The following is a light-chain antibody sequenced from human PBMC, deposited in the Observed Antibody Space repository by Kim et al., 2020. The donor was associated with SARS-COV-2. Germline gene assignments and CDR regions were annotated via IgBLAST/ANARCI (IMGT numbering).Light chain of an antibody. CDR2: DKN. J-gene: IGLJ1*01. CDR1: SLRRYY. CDR3: NSRDRDSTGNLYV. V-gene: IGLV3-19*01. Sequence: SSELTQDPAVSVALGQTVGITCQGDSLRRYYASWYQQKPGQAPVLVMYDKNNRPSGIPDRFSGSSSGNTATLTITGAQAADEADYYCNSRDRDSTGNLYVFGPGTKVTVL.